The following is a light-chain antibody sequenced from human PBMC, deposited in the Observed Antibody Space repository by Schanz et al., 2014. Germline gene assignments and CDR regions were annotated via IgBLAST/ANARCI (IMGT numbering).Light chain of an antibody. CDR1: TGAVTNTHF. Sequence: QAVVTQEPSLTVSPGGTVTLTCGSSTGAVTNTHFPYWFQQKPGQAPGTLIYDTNNKHSWTPARFSGSLLGGKAALTLSGVQPDDEAVYYCLLQFGGSQYVFGTGTKLTVL. CDR2: DTN. V-gene: IGLV7-46*01. CDR3: LLQFGGSQYV. J-gene: IGLJ1*01.